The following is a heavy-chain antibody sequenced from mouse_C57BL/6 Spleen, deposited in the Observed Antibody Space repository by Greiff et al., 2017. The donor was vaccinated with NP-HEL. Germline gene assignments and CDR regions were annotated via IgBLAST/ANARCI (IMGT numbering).Heavy chain of an antibody. Sequence: VQLVESGPGLVQPSQSLSITCTVSGFSLTSYGVHWVRQSPGKGLEWLGVIWSGGSTDYNAAFISRLSISKDNSKSQVFFKMNSLQADDTAIYYCAREETGTGGFDYWGQGTTLTVSS. J-gene: IGHJ2*01. CDR1: GFSLTSYG. CDR2: IWSGGST. D-gene: IGHD4-1*01. CDR3: AREETGTGGFDY. V-gene: IGHV2-2*01.